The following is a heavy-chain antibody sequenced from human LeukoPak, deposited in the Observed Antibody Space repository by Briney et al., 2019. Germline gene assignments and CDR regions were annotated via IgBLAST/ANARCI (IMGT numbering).Heavy chain of an antibody. CDR1: WGPFNRNA. V-gene: IGHV1-69*01. Sequence: VEDSFKASWGPFNRNASSWVRPAPGQGLEWMGGIIPIFGTANYAQKFQGRVTITADESTSTAYMELSSLRSEDTAVYYCARDPGLVPAATNWFDPWGQGTLVTVSS. CDR2: IIPIFGTA. D-gene: IGHD2-2*01. CDR3: ARDPGLVPAATNWFDP. J-gene: IGHJ5*02.